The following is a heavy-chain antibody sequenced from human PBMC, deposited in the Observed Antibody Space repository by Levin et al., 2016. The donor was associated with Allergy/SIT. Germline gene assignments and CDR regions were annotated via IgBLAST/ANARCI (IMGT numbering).Heavy chain of an antibody. CDR2: IYYSGST. Sequence: GSLRLSCTVSGGSISSSSYYWGWIRQPPGKGLEWIGSIYYSGSTYYNPSLKSRVTISVDTSKNQFSLKLSSVTAADTAVYYCARPKGNDAFDIWGQGIMVTVSS. CDR3: ARPKGNDAFDI. CDR1: GGSISSSSYY. V-gene: IGHV4-39*01. J-gene: IGHJ3*02.